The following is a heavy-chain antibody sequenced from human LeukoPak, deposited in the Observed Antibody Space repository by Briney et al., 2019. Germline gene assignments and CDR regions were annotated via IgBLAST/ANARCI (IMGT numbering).Heavy chain of an antibody. J-gene: IGHJ5*02. Sequence: GASVKVSCKASGYTFTSYGISWVRQAPGQGLEWMGWISAYNGNTNYAQKFQGRVTITADESTSTAYMELSSLRSEDTAVYYCARDDDFWSGYYAWGQGTLVTVSS. CDR2: ISAYNGNT. V-gene: IGHV1-18*01. CDR1: GYTFTSYG. D-gene: IGHD3-3*01. CDR3: ARDDDFWSGYYA.